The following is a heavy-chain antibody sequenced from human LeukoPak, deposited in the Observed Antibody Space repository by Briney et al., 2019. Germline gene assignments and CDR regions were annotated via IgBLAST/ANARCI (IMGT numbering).Heavy chain of an antibody. CDR1: GFTFSSYG. Sequence: PGGSLRLSCAASGFTFSSYGMHWVRQAPGKGLEWVAFIRYDGSNKYYADSVKGRFTISRDNSKNTLYLQMNSLRAEDTAVYYCARDFFGDYYGSSNYWGQGTLVTVSS. J-gene: IGHJ4*02. CDR2: IRYDGSNK. V-gene: IGHV3-30*02. D-gene: IGHD3-10*01. CDR3: ARDFFGDYYGSSNY.